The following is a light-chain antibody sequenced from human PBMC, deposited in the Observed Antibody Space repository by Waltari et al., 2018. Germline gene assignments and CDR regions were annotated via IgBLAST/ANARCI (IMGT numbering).Light chain of an antibody. CDR3: AAWDDSLSSVV. Sequence: QSVLTQPPSASGTPGQRVTISCSGSSSNIGSNYVYWYQQLPGTAPKLLIYRNNQRPSGAPDRFSGSKSGTSASVAISGLRSEDEADYYCAAWDDSLSSVVFGGGTKLTVL. V-gene: IGLV1-47*01. CDR1: SSNIGSNY. J-gene: IGLJ2*01. CDR2: RNN.